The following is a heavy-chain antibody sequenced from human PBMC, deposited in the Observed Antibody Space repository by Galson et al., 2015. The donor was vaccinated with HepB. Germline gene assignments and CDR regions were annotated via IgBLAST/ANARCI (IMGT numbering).Heavy chain of an antibody. CDR1: GFTFSSYG. D-gene: IGHD3-16*02. CDR3: AKDGYYDYVWGSYPSY. V-gene: IGHV3-30*18. Sequence: SLRLSCAASGFTFSSYGMHWVRQAPGKGLEWVAVISYDGSNKYYADSVKGRFTISRDNSKNTLYLQMNSLRAEDTAVYYCAKDGYYDYVWGSYPSYWGQGSLVTVSS. J-gene: IGHJ4*02. CDR2: ISYDGSNK.